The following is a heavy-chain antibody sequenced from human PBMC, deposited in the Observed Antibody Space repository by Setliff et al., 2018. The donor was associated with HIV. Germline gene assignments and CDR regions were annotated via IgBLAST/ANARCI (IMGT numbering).Heavy chain of an antibody. Sequence: PGGSLRLSCAASGFRFRSYWMSWVRQAPGKGLESVANVKQDGTETLYVDSVKGRFTISRDNAKNSLYLQMNSLRAEDTAVYYCARFRLYHYSNKVDYWGQGTLVTVSS. D-gene: IGHD4-4*01. J-gene: IGHJ4*02. CDR1: GFRFRSYW. CDR2: VKQDGTET. CDR3: ARFRLYHYSNKVDY. V-gene: IGHV3-7*01.